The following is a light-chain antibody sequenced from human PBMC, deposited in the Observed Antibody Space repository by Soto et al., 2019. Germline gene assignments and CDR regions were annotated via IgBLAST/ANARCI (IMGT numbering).Light chain of an antibody. Sequence: EIVMTQSPATLSVSPGERATLSCRASQSVSSNSAWYQQKPGQAPRLLIYGASTRATGIPARFSGSGSGTEFTLTVSSLQSADFAVYYCQQYNNWLRTFGQGTKVDIK. CDR3: QQYNNWLRT. J-gene: IGKJ1*01. CDR2: GAS. V-gene: IGKV3-15*01. CDR1: QSVSSN.